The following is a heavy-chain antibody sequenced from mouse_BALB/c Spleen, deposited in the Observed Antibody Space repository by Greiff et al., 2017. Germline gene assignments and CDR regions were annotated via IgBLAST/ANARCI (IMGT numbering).Heavy chain of an antibody. D-gene: IGHD2-3*01. Sequence: VKLMESGPGLVAPSQSLSITCTVSGFSLTSYGVHWVRQPPGKGLEWLGVIWAGGSTNYNSALMSRLSISKDNSKSQVFLKMNSLQTDDTAMYYCARDPYDGYYYFDYWGQGTTLTVSS. CDR1: GFSLTSYG. CDR3: ARDPYDGYYYFDY. J-gene: IGHJ2*01. CDR2: IWAGGST. V-gene: IGHV2-9*02.